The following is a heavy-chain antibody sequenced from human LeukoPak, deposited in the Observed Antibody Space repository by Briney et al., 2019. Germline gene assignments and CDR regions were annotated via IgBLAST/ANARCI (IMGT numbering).Heavy chain of an antibody. CDR3: ARVVVTITHTGGSFDY. J-gene: IGHJ4*02. V-gene: IGHV4-31*03. CDR2: IYYSGST. D-gene: IGHD5-12*01. Sequence: SETLSLTCTISGGSISSGGYYWSWIRQHPGKGLEWIGYIYYSGSTYYNPSLKSRVTISVDTSKNQFSLKLSSVTAADTAVYYCARVVVTITHTGGSFDYWGQGTLVTVSS. CDR1: GGSISSGGYY.